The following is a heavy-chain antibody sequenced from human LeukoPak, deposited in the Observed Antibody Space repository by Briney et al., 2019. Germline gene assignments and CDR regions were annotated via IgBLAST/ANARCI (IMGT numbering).Heavy chain of an antibody. CDR3: ARDGRQDGRFEY. J-gene: IGHJ4*02. CDR2: ISAYNGNT. CDR1: GYTFTSYG. V-gene: IGHV1-18*01. Sequence: ASVKVSCKASGYTFTSYGISWVRQAPGQGPEWMGWISAYNGNTYYAQNLQGRVTMTTDTSTSTAYMELRSLRSDDTAVYYCARDGRQDGRFEYWGQGTLVTVSS.